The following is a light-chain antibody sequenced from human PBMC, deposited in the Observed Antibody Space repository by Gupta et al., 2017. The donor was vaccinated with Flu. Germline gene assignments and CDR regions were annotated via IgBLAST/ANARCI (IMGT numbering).Light chain of an antibody. CDR2: SNN. Sequence: QSVLTQPPSASGTPGQRVTISCSGSSSNIGSNTVNWYQQLPGTAPKLLIYSNNQRPSGVPDRFSGSKSGTSASLAISXLXSEDEAXYYCAAWDDSLNGFWVFGGGTKLTVL. J-gene: IGLJ3*02. CDR3: AAWDDSLNGFWV. V-gene: IGLV1-44*01. CDR1: SSNIGSNT.